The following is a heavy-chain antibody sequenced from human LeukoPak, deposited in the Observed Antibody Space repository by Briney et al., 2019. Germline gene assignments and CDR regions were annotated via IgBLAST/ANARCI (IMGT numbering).Heavy chain of an antibody. Sequence: SETLSLTCAVSGGSISSGGYSWSWIRQPPGKGLEWIGYIYHSGSTYYNLSLKSRVTISVDRSKNQFSLKLSSVTAADTAVYYCARGKPAPPDYWGQGTLVTVSS. J-gene: IGHJ4*02. CDR3: ARGKPAPPDY. V-gene: IGHV4-30-2*01. CDR1: GGSISSGGYS. CDR2: IYHSGST.